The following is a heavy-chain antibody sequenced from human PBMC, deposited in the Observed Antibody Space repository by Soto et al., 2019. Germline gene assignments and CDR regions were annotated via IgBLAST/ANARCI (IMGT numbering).Heavy chain of an antibody. V-gene: IGHV1-2*02. Sequence: QVQVVQSGAEVKKPGASVKVSCKASGYTFTGYYIHWVRQAPGQGLEWMGWINPNSGGTNYAQKFQGRVTMTRDTSITTAYMELSRLRFEDTAVYYCARDPGGCISTTCYSLYYFDYWGQGTLVTVSS. CDR2: INPNSGGT. CDR1: GYTFTGYY. D-gene: IGHD2-2*02. J-gene: IGHJ4*02. CDR3: ARDPGGCISTTCYSLYYFDY.